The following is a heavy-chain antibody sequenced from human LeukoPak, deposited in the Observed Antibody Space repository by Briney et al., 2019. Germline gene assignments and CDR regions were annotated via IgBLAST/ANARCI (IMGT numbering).Heavy chain of an antibody. V-gene: IGHV3-21*01. CDR2: ISSSSSYI. J-gene: IGHJ4*02. Sequence: PGGSLRLSCAASGFTFSSYWMHWVRHAPGKGLEWVSSISSSSSYIYYADSVKGRFTISRDNAKNSLYLQMNSLRAEDTAVYYCARDREQWLVLFDYWGQGTLVTVSS. D-gene: IGHD6-19*01. CDR1: GFTFSSYW. CDR3: ARDREQWLVLFDY.